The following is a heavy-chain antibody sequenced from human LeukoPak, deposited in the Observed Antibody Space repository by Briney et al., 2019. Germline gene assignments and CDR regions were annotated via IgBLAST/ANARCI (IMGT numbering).Heavy chain of an antibody. CDR2: INHSGST. CDR1: GGSFSGYY. V-gene: IGHV4-34*01. J-gene: IGHJ6*02. CDR3: ARDTRVEATTYYYYYGMDV. D-gene: IGHD5-12*01. Sequence: SAPLSLTCAVYGGSFSGYYWSWIRQPPGKGLEWIGEINHSGSTNYNPSLKSRVTISVDTSKNQFSLKLSSVTAADTAVYYCARDTRVEATTYYYYYGMDVWGQGTTVTVSS.